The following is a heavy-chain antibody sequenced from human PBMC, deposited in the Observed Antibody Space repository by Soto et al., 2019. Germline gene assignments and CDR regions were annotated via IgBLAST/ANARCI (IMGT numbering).Heavy chain of an antibody. CDR3: ARVSGWYRWFDP. D-gene: IGHD6-19*01. CDR2: IYYSGST. CDR1: GGSVRSDNYY. V-gene: IGHV4-31*03. J-gene: IGHJ5*02. Sequence: SETLSLTCTVSGGSVRSDNYYWIWILQHPGKGLEWIGYIYYSGSTYYNPSLKSRVTISVDTSKNQFSLKLSSVTAADTAVYYCARVSGWYRWFDPWGQGTLVTVSS.